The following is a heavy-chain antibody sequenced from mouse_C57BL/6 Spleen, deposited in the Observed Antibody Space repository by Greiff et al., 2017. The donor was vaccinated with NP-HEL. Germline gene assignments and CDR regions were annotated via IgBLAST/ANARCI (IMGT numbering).Heavy chain of an antibody. J-gene: IGHJ2*01. CDR1: GYTFTDYY. V-gene: IGHV1-26*01. Sequence: VQLQQSGPELVKPGASVKISCKASGYTFTDYYMNWVKQSHGKSLEWIGDINPNNGGTSYNQKFKGKATLTVDKSSSTAYMELRSLTSEESAVYYCATSPLTTVVGGYWGQGTTLTVSS. CDR3: ATSPLTTVVGGY. CDR2: INPNNGGT. D-gene: IGHD1-1*01.